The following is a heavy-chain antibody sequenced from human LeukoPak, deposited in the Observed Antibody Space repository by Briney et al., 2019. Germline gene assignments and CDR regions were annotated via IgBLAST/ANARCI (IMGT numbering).Heavy chain of an antibody. CDR1: AGPNSSYY. Sequence: SETLSLSCPVYAGPNSSYYWSWLHHPPWKGLEWIACISYSGSTKYNPSLKSRVTISVDTAKNQLSLKLSSVTAADTAVYYCAREPGFDSSGYLNWFDPWGQGTLVTVSS. D-gene: IGHD3-22*01. V-gene: IGHV4-59*01. CDR2: ISYSGST. CDR3: AREPGFDSSGYLNWFDP. J-gene: IGHJ5*02.